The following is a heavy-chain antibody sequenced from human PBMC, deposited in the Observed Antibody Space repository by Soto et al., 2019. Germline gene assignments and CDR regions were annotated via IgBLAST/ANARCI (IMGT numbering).Heavy chain of an antibody. CDR1: GFSLSTSGVG. CDR2: IYGDDDK. J-gene: IGHJ6*02. CDR3: AHSRCGGDCLQSYSSHYYYGMDV. D-gene: IGHD2-21*02. V-gene: IGHV2-5*02. Sequence: QIALKESGPTLVKPTQTLTLTCTFSGFSLSTSGVGVGWIRQPPGKALEWLALIYGDDDKRYSPSLKSRLTITKDTSKNQVVLTMTNMDPVDTATYYCAHSRCGGDCLQSYSSHYYYGMDVWGQGTTVTVSS.